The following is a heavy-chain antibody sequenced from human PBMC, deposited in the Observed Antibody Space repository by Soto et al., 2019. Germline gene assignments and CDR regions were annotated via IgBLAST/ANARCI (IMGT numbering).Heavy chain of an antibody. V-gene: IGHV1-69*02. CDR2: IIPILGIA. CDR1: GGTFSSYT. Sequence: QVQLVQSGAEVKKPGSSVKVSCKASGGTFSSYTISWVRQAPGQGLEWMGRIIPILGIANYAQKFHGRGSLTPDTPPSTANLELSSLRAEDTAVYSCARGLASSGWVGSEYWGQGTLVTVSS. CDR3: ARGLASSGWVGSEY. J-gene: IGHJ4*02. D-gene: IGHD6-19*01.